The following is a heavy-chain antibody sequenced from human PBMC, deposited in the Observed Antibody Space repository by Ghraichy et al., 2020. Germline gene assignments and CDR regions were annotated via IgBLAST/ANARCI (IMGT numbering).Heavy chain of an antibody. D-gene: IGHD2-15*01. J-gene: IGHJ3*02. CDR3: ARRVVADAFDI. CDR2: ISSGVSYS. V-gene: IGHV3-11*06. CDR1: GFTLSDYY. Sequence: GESLNISCEGSGFTLSDYYMAWVRQAPGKGLEWIAYISSGVSYSNYADSVRGRFTISRDNAKNSVFLQMNSLRGDDTAVYYCARRVVADAFDIWGQGTKVTVSS.